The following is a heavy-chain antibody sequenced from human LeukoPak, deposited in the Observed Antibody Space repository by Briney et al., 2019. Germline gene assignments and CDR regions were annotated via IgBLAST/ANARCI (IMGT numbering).Heavy chain of an antibody. D-gene: IGHD3-22*01. J-gene: IGHJ4*02. Sequence: PSETLSLTCAVYGGSFSGYYWSWIRQPPGKGLEWIGEINHSGSTNYNPSLKSRVTISVDTSKNQFSLKLSSVTAADTAVYYCARGQTRFSYYYDSSGYYLNYWGQGTLVTVSS. CDR2: INHSGST. CDR3: ARGQTRFSYYYDSSGYYLNY. V-gene: IGHV4-34*01. CDR1: GGSFSGYY.